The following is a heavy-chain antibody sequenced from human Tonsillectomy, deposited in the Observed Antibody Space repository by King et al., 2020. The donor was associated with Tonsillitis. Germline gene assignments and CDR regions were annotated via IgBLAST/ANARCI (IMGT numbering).Heavy chain of an antibody. Sequence: VQLVESGGGVVQPGRSLRLSCAASGFTFSSYAMHWVRQAPGKGLEWVAVISYDGSNKYYADSVKGRFTISRDNSKNTLYLQMNSLRAEDTAVYYCARDYYEEFRTYYDFWSGYYRRARDYYYYMDVWGKGTTVTVSS. CDR1: GFTFSSYA. V-gene: IGHV3-30-3*01. J-gene: IGHJ6*03. CDR3: ARDYYEEFRTYYDFWSGYYRRARDYYYYMDV. D-gene: IGHD3-3*01. CDR2: ISYDGSNK.